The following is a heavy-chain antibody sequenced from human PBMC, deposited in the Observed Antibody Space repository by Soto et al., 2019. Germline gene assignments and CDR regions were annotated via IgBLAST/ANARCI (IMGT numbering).Heavy chain of an antibody. D-gene: IGHD1-1*01. V-gene: IGHV3-23*01. CDR3: AKSPGPALWNNRVDY. CDR2: ISGSGGST. Sequence: SGGSLRLSCAASGFSFNSYAMSLVRQAPGKGLEWVTSISGSGGSTYHADSVKGLVTISRDNSKNTLYLQMNSLKSEDTAVYYCAKSPGPALWNNRVDYWGQGTLVTVSS. CDR1: GFSFNSYA. J-gene: IGHJ4*02.